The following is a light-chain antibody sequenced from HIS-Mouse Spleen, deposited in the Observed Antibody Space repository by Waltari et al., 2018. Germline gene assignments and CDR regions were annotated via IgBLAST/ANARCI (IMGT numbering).Light chain of an antibody. Sequence: QSALTQPASVSGSPGQSITISCPGTSSTVGGYNYVPWYQQHPGKAPKLMIYDVSNRPSGVSNRFSGSKSGNTASLTISGLQAEDEADYYCSSYTSSSTRVFGGGTKLTVL. CDR3: SSYTSSSTRV. CDR2: DVS. J-gene: IGLJ3*02. V-gene: IGLV2-14*03. CDR1: SSTVGGYNY.